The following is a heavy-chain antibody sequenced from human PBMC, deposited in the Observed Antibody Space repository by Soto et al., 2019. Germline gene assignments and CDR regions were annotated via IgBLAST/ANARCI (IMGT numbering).Heavy chain of an antibody. J-gene: IGHJ4*02. Sequence: SETLSLTCTVSGGSISSGGYYWSWIRQHPGKGLEWIGYIYYSGSTYYNPSLKSRVTISVDTSKNQFSLKLSSVTAADTAVYYCARSGYTYGPNPLLYWGQGTLVTVS. CDR1: GGSISSGGYY. CDR2: IYYSGST. CDR3: ARSGYTYGPNPLLY. D-gene: IGHD5-18*01. V-gene: IGHV4-31*03.